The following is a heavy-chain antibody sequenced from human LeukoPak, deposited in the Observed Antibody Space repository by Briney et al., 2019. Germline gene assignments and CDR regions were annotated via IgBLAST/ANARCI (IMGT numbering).Heavy chain of an antibody. CDR2: IYFSGST. J-gene: IGHJ6*02. Sequence: SETLSLTCTVSGGSISSGDYYWSWIRQPPGKGLEWIGYIYFSGSTNYNPSLKSRVTMSVDTSKNQFSLKLSSVTAADTAVYYCARDFMGSYGMDVWGQGTTVTVSS. V-gene: IGHV4-61*08. D-gene: IGHD3-10*01. CDR1: GGSISSGDYY. CDR3: ARDFMGSYGMDV.